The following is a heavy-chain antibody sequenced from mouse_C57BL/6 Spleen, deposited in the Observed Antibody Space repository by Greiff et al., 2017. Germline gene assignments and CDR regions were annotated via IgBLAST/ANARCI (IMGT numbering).Heavy chain of an antibody. V-gene: IGHV1-55*01. CDR2: IYPGSGST. J-gene: IGHJ3*01. Sequence: QVHVKQPGAELVKPGASVKMSCKASGYTFTSYWINWVKQRPGQGLAWIGDIYPGSGSTNYNEKFKSKATLTVDTSSSTAYMQLSSLTSEDSAVYYDARLLAGAYWGQGTLVTVSA. CDR3: ARLLAGAY. CDR1: GYTFTSYW. D-gene: IGHD1-1*01.